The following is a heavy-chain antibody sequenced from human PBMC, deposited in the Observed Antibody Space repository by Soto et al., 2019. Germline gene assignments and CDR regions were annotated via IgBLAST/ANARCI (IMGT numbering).Heavy chain of an antibody. J-gene: IGHJ5*02. CDR2: VYFSGST. D-gene: IGHD5-18*01. V-gene: IGHV4-61*08. CDR3: ARVSVDTYMIYWADP. Sequence: SETLSLTCSVSGDSINSGDYYWTWMRQAPGKGLQWVGHVYFSGSTNYNPSLKSRVTISLDKSKKQFSLKLRSVTAGDTAVYYCARVSVDTYMIYWADPGGQGSLGT. CDR1: GDSINSGDYY.